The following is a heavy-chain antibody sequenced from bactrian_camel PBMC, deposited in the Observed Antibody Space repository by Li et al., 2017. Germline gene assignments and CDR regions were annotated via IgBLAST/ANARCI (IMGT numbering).Heavy chain of an antibody. J-gene: IGHJ4*01. D-gene: IGHD3*01. CDR2: ISSDGST. CDR3: AADMGPMGRGRVCSPYLYEYNY. Sequence: HVQLVESGGGSVQAEGSLRLSCTASGLTFDDSDMGWYRQAPGNECELVSTISSDGSTYCRDSVKGRFTISQDNAKNTVYLQMNSLKPEDTAVYYCAADMGPMGRGRVCSPYLYEYNYWGQGTQVTV. CDR1: GLTFDDSD. V-gene: IGHV3S55*01.